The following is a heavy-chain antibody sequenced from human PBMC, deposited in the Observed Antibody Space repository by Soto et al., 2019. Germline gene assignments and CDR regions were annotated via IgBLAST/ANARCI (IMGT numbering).Heavy chain of an antibody. D-gene: IGHD6-6*01. V-gene: IGHV3-33*01. CDR3: ARGFPRRLIAAPFDY. J-gene: IGHJ4*02. CDR2: IWFDGSNK. CDR1: GFTFISCG. Sequence: QVQLVESGGGVVQPGRSLRLSCAASGFTFISCGMHWVRQAPGKGLEWVAVIWFDGSNKYYADSVKGRFTISRDNSKNTLYLQMNTLRADDTAVYYCARGFPRRLIAAPFDYWGQGTLVTVSS.